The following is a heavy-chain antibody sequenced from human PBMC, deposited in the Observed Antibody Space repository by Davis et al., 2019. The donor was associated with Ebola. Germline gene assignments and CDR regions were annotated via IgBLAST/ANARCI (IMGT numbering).Heavy chain of an antibody. CDR2: IYYSGST. CDR3: ARDRTMIVGGAFDI. V-gene: IGHV4-59*12. J-gene: IGHJ3*02. Sequence: ESLKISCAASGFTFSSYSMNWVRQPPGKGLEWIGYIYYSGSTYYNPSLKSRVTISVDTSKNQFSLKLSSVTAADTAVYYCARDRTMIVGGAFDIWGQGTMVTVSS. CDR1: GFTFSSYS. D-gene: IGHD3-22*01.